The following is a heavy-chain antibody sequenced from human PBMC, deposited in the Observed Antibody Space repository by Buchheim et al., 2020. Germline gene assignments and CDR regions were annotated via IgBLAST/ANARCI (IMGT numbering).Heavy chain of an antibody. V-gene: IGHV3-7*01. D-gene: IGHD2-2*01. CDR1: GFTFSNYW. Sequence: EVQLVESGGGLVQPGGSLRLSCTASGFTFSNYWMTWVRQAPGKGLAWVANIKQDGSDKYYVDSVRGRFTISRDNAKNSLYLQINSLRAEDTAVYYCATDRAVVAAARFDYWGQGTL. CDR2: IKQDGSDK. J-gene: IGHJ4*02. CDR3: ATDRAVVAAARFDY.